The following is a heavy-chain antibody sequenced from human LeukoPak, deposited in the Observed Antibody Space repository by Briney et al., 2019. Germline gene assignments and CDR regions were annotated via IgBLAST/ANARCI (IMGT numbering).Heavy chain of an antibody. Sequence: GGSLRLSCAAFEFTFSNYDMHWVRQAPGKGLEWVALIRYDRSTKYYADSVEGRFTISRDNSRNTLYLQMDSLRAEDTAVYYCASRRSWHPFAPFDIWGQGTMVTVSS. J-gene: IGHJ3*02. CDR1: EFTFSNYD. V-gene: IGHV3-30*02. CDR2: IRYDRSTK. CDR3: ASRRSWHPFAPFDI.